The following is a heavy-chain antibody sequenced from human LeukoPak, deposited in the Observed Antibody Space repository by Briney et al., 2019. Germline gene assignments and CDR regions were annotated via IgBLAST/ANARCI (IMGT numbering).Heavy chain of an antibody. V-gene: IGHV3-9*01. CDR2: ISWDSGSI. Sequence: SLRLSCAASGFTFDDYAMHWVRPAPGKGLEWVSGISWDSGSIGYADSVKGRFTISRDNAKNSLYLQMNSLRAEDTALYYCATDYGDYGGPGFDYWGQGTPVTVSS. J-gene: IGHJ4*02. CDR3: ATDYGDYGGPGFDY. D-gene: IGHD4-17*01. CDR1: GFTFDDYA.